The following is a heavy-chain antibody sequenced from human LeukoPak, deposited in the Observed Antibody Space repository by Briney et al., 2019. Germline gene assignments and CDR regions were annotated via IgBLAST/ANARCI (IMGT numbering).Heavy chain of an antibody. V-gene: IGHV4-59*01. CDR1: GGSISSYY. J-gene: IGHJ5*02. D-gene: IGHD3-3*01. CDR3: ASMYYDFWSGSPYNWFDP. CDR2: IYYSGST. Sequence: SSETLSLTCTVSGGSISSYYWSWIRQPPGKGLEWIGYIYYSGSTNYNPSLKSRVTISVDTSKNQFSLKLSSVTAADTAVYYCASMYYDFWSGSPYNWFDPWGQGTLVTVSS.